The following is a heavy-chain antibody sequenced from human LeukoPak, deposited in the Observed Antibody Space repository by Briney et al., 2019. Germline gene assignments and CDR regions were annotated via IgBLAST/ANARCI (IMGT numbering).Heavy chain of an antibody. D-gene: IGHD1-26*01. CDR1: GFTFSSYA. Sequence: GGSLRLSCAASGFTFSSYAMHWVRQAPGKGLEWVAVISYDGSNKYYADSVKGRFTISRDNSKNTLYLQMNSLRAEDTAVYYCAREGWELLEGSRGSYYFDYWGQGTLVTVSS. V-gene: IGHV3-30*04. CDR2: ISYDGSNK. CDR3: AREGWELLEGSRGSYYFDY. J-gene: IGHJ4*02.